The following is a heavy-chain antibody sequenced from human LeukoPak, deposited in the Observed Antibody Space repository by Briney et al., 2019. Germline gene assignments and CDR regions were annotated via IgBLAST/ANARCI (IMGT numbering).Heavy chain of an antibody. D-gene: IGHD6-13*01. CDR2: IIPIFGTA. CDR1: GGTFSSYA. V-gene: IGHV1-69*06. CDR3: AKGQLVFPKYYFDY. J-gene: IGHJ4*02. Sequence: SVKVSCKASGGTFSSYAISWVRQAPGQGLEWMGGIIPIFGTANYAQKFQGRVTITADKSTSTAYMELSSLRAEDTALYYCAKGQLVFPKYYFDYWGQGTLVTVSS.